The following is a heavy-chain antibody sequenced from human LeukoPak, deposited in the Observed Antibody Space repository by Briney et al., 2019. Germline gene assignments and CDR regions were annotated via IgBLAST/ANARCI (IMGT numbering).Heavy chain of an antibody. CDR3: ARNYYDSSGYAFDI. J-gene: IGHJ3*02. CDR2: IYTSGSN. Sequence: SETLSLTCTVSGGSISSYYWSWIRQPAGKGLEWIGRIYTSGSNNYNPSLKSRVTMSVDTSKNQFSLKLSSVTAADTAVYYCARNYYDSSGYAFDIWGQGTMVTVSS. V-gene: IGHV4-4*07. CDR1: GGSISSYY. D-gene: IGHD3-22*01.